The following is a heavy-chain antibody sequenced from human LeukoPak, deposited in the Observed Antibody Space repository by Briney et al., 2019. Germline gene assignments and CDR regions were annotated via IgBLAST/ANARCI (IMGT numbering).Heavy chain of an antibody. CDR2: IYSDGST. CDR1: GFTVSDNY. Sequence: PGGSLRLSCAASGFTVSDNYMSWVRQAPGKGLEWVSVIYSDGSTYYADSVKGRFTISRDNSKNTVYLRMNSLRAEDTAVYYCARDPGYSYGYDYWGQGTLVTVSS. D-gene: IGHD5-18*01. CDR3: ARDPGYSYGYDY. V-gene: IGHV3-66*01. J-gene: IGHJ4*02.